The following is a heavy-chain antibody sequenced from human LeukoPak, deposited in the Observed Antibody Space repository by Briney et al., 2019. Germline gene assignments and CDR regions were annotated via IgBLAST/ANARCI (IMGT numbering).Heavy chain of an antibody. CDR1: GGSFSGYY. D-gene: IGHD1-1*01. Sequence: SETLSLTCAVYGGSFSGYYWSWIRQPPGKGLEWIGEINHSGSTNYNPSLKSRVTISVDTSKNQFPLKLSSVTAADTAVYYCARDSGTWTNYFDYWGQGTLVTVSS. CDR2: INHSGST. CDR3: ARDSGTWTNYFDY. V-gene: IGHV4-34*01. J-gene: IGHJ4*02.